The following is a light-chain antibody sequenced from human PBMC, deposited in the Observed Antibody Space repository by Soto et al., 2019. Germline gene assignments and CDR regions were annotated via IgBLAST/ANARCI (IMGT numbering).Light chain of an antibody. CDR2: DVS. Sequence: QSVLAQPRSVSGSPGQSVTISCTGTSSDVGGYNYVSWYQQHPGKAPKLVIYDVSERPSGVPDRFSGSKSGNTASLTVSGLQADDEADYYCCSYAGRYTFYVFGTGTKVT. V-gene: IGLV2-11*01. CDR1: SSDVGGYNY. J-gene: IGLJ1*01. CDR3: CSYAGRYTFYV.